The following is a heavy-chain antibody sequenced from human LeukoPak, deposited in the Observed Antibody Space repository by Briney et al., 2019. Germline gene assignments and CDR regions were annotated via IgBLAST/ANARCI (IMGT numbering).Heavy chain of an antibody. CDR3: ARHYYHSSDNFYFDF. CDR1: GGSITGFY. Sequence: PSETLSLTCTVSGGSITGFYWSWIRQPPGKRLEYIGYIFYSGSTNYNPSLKSRVTISVDTSKNQFSLKLSSVTAAGTAVYYCARHYYHSSDNFYFDFWGQGTLVTVSS. V-gene: IGHV4-59*01. J-gene: IGHJ4*02. D-gene: IGHD3-22*01. CDR2: IFYSGST.